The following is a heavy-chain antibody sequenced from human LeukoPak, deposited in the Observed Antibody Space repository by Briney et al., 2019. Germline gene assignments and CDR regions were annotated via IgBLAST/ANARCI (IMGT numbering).Heavy chain of an antibody. V-gene: IGHV3-74*01. Sequence: GSLRLSCAASGFIFSNYWIHWVRQAPGKGPVWVSRINSDGSNTIYADSVKGRFTISRDNAKNTLYLQMNNLRAEDTAVYYCARVGSTTDYWGQGTPVTVSS. CDR1: GFIFSNYW. CDR2: INSDGSNT. D-gene: IGHD2/OR15-2a*01. J-gene: IGHJ4*02. CDR3: ARVGSTTDY.